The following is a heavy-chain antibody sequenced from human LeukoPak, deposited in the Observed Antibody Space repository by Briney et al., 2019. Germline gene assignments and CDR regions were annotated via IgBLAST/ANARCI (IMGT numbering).Heavy chain of an antibody. V-gene: IGHV4-39*01. J-gene: IGHJ4*02. Sequence: SETLSLTCAVSGGSISGSSYYWAWIRQPPGKGLEWIGSGFYSGSAYYNPSLKSRVTISVDTSRNQFSLNLSSVTAADTAVYYCARLRGAMTPVTSDFDYWGQGTLVTVSS. CDR2: GFYSGSA. CDR1: GGSISGSSYY. CDR3: ARLRGAMTPVTSDFDY. D-gene: IGHD4-17*01.